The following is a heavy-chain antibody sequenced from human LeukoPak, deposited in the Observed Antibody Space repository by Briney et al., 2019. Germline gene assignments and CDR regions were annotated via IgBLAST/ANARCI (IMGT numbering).Heavy chain of an antibody. CDR3: AKGLSTIFGIY. CDR2: ISYDGSNK. CDR1: GFTFSSYG. D-gene: IGHD3-3*01. Sequence: SGGSLRLSCAASGFTFSSYGMHWVRQAPGKGLEWVAVISYDGSNKYYADSVKGRFTISRDNSKNTLYLQMNSLRAEDTAVYYCAKGLSTIFGIYWGQGTLVTASS. J-gene: IGHJ4*02. V-gene: IGHV3-30*18.